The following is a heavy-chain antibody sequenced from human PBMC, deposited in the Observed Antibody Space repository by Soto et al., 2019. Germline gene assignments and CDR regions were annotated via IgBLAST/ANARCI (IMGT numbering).Heavy chain of an antibody. CDR3: ATGSHYYYGSGGMWDS. Sequence: QVRLQESGPGLVKPSGTLSLTCLVSGGSMSSPNWWTWVRQAPVKWLEWIAESHHSGATNHSPSPKSRAVISIDKSNNPSSLQLTSVTAADTAVYYWATGSHYYYGSGGMWDSWGRGALVTVSS. CDR2: SHHSGAT. CDR1: GGSMSSPNW. V-gene: IGHV4-4*02. D-gene: IGHD3-10*01. J-gene: IGHJ4*02.